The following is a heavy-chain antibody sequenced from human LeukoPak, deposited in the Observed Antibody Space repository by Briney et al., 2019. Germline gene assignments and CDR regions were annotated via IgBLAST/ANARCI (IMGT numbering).Heavy chain of an antibody. D-gene: IGHD2-2*01. CDR2: INPNSGGT. CDR1: GYTFTGYY. Sequence: ASVKVSCKAPGYTFTGYYMHWVRQAPGQGLEWMGWINPNSGGTNYAQKFQGWVTMTRDTSISTAYMELSRLRSDDTAVYYCARGYCSSTSCNQYYYYGMDVWGKGTTVTVSS. CDR3: ARGYCSSTSCNQYYYYGMDV. J-gene: IGHJ6*04. V-gene: IGHV1-2*04.